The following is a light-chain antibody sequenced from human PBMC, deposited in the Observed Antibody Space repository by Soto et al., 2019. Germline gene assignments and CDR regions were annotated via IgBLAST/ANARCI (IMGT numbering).Light chain of an antibody. CDR1: QRVSSN. J-gene: IGKJ1*01. CDR3: QQYNNWPRT. V-gene: IGKV3-15*01. Sequence: EIVMTQSPAPLSVSPGERATLSCRASQRVSSNLAWYQQKPGQAPRLLIYGASTRATGIPARFSGSGSGTECTLTIGSLQSEDVAVYYCQQYNNWPRTFSQGTKVDIK. CDR2: GAS.